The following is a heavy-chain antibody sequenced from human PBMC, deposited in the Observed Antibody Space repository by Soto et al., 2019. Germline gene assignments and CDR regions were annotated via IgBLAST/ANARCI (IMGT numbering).Heavy chain of an antibody. D-gene: IGHD6-13*01. Sequence: GGSLRLCCAASGFTFSDYYMTWIRQAPGSGLEWVSYISSSSGTISYANSVKGRFTISRDNAQNSLYLQMTSLRAEDTAVYYCARGTYRSKTDFDYWGQGTLVTVSS. CDR2: ISSSSGTI. J-gene: IGHJ4*02. V-gene: IGHV3-11*01. CDR3: ARGTYRSKTDFDY. CDR1: GFTFSDYY.